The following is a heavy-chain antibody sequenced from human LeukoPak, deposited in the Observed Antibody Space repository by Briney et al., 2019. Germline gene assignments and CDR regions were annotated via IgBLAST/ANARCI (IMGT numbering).Heavy chain of an antibody. CDR1: GFTFSSYW. Sequence: GGSLRLSCAASGFTFSSYWMHWVRQAPGKGLVWISRINTDGSSTTYADSVKGRFTISRDNAKNTLYLQMNSLRAEDTAVYYCARSYRYPDDAFDIWGQGTMVTVSS. CDR2: INTDGSST. D-gene: IGHD3-16*02. CDR3: ARSYRYPDDAFDI. J-gene: IGHJ3*02. V-gene: IGHV3-74*01.